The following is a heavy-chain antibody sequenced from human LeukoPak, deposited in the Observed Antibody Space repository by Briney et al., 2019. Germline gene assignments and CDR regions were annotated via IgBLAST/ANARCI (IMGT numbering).Heavy chain of an antibody. V-gene: IGHV3-33*08. D-gene: IGHD3-10*01. CDR3: ARSGSGSYAFDI. Sequence: PGGSLRLSCAASGFTVSSNYMSWVRQAPGKGLEWVAVIWYDGSNKYYADSVKGRFTISRDNSKNTLYLQMNSLRAEDTAVYYCARSGSGSYAFDIWGQGTMVTISS. CDR1: GFTVSSNY. CDR2: IWYDGSNK. J-gene: IGHJ3*02.